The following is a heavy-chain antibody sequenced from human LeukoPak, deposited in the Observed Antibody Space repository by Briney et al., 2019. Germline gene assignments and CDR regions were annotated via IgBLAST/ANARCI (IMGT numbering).Heavy chain of an antibody. CDR2: IYPGDSDT. Sequence: GESLKISCKGSGYSFTSYWIGWVRQMPGKGLEGMGIIYPGDSDTRYSPSFQGQVTISADKSISTAYLQWSSLKASHTAMYYCARLYYYDSSGYYYDAPNFAYWGQGTLVTVSS. CDR3: ARLYYYDSSGYYYDAPNFAY. CDR1: GYSFTSYW. D-gene: IGHD3-22*01. V-gene: IGHV5-51*01. J-gene: IGHJ4*02.